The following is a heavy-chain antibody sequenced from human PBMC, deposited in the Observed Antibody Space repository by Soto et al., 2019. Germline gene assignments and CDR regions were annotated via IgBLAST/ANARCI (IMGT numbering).Heavy chain of an antibody. CDR1: GYTFTNYG. CDR3: ARGSSITIFGVVTPTWFDP. J-gene: IGHJ5*02. V-gene: IGHV1-3*01. D-gene: IGHD3-3*01. CDR2: INAGNGNT. Sequence: ASVKVSCKGYGYTFTNYGIQWMRQAPGQRLEWMGWINAGNGNTKYLQKFQGRVTITRDTSASTAYMELSSLRSEDTAVYYCARGSSITIFGVVTPTWFDPWGQGTLVTVSS.